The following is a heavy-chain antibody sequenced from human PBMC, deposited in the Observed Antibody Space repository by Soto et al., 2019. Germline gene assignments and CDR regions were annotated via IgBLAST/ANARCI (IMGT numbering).Heavy chain of an antibody. CDR1: GGSFSGYY. Sequence: QVQLQQWGAGLLKPSETLSLTCAVYGGSFSGYYWSWIRQPPGKGLEWIGEINHSGSTNYNPSLTSRITKSVDTSKNRFSLKLSAVTAADTAVYYCARERYDFWSGYPYFDCWGQGTLVTVSS. J-gene: IGHJ4*02. V-gene: IGHV4-34*01. CDR2: INHSGST. D-gene: IGHD3-3*01. CDR3: ARERYDFWSGYPYFDC.